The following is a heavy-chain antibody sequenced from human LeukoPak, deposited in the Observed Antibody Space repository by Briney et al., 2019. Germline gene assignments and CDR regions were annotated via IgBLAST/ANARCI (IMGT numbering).Heavy chain of an antibody. CDR1: GFSITTYA. CDR3: ASVADY. Sequence: GGSLRLSCAASGFSITTYAMYWVRQAPGKGLESVAVISHDGTDKNYAGSVKSRFTISRDTSKNTVYLQMNSLRSEDTAVYYCASVADYWGQGTLVTLSS. J-gene: IGHJ4*02. CDR2: ISHDGTDK. V-gene: IGHV3-30*04.